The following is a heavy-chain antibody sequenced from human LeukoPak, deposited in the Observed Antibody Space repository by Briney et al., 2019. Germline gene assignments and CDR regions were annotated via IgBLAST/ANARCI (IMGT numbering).Heavy chain of an antibody. D-gene: IGHD1-26*01. V-gene: IGHV3-7*01. J-gene: IGHJ6*03. Sequence: GGSLRLSCAASGFTFSSYWMSWVRQAPGKGLEWVANIKQDGSEKYYVDSVKGRFTISRDNAKNSLYLQMNSLRAEDTAVYYCARDSVGANYYYYYMDVWGKGTTVTISS. CDR1: GFTFSSYW. CDR3: ARDSVGANYYYYYMDV. CDR2: IKQDGSEK.